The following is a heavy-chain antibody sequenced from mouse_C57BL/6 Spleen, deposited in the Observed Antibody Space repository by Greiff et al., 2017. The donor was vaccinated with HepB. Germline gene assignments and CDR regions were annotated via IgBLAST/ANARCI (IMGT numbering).Heavy chain of an antibody. Sequence: QVQLKQPGAELVKPGASVKMSCKASGYTFTSYWITWVKQRPGQGLEWIGDIYPGSGSTNYNEKFKSKATLTVDTSSIKAYIQHSNRTSEDTAAYYCANYYGYYYAMDYWGQGTSVTVSS. CDR3: ANYYGYYYAMDY. CDR2: IYPGSGST. CDR1: GYTFTSYW. J-gene: IGHJ4*01. V-gene: IGHV1-55*01. D-gene: IGHD1-1*01.